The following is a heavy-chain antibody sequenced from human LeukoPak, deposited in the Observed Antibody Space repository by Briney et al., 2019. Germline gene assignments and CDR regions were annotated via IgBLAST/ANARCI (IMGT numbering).Heavy chain of an antibody. CDR3: ARGRFYGFSGDS. Sequence: SETLSLTCSVSGGAIGSDGYYWHWIRQHRGKGLEWIGYIYYSGSASYNPSLKSRVTISVDTSKNQFSLRLSSVTAADTAVYYCARGRFYGFSGDSWGQGSLVTVSS. V-gene: IGHV4-31*03. J-gene: IGHJ4*02. CDR1: GGAIGSDGYY. D-gene: IGHD3-10*01. CDR2: IYYSGSA.